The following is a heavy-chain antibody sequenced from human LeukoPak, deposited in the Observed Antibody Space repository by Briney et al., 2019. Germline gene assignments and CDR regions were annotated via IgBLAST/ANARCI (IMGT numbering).Heavy chain of an antibody. CDR3: TRDHRGYSGYDYVDY. CDR2: IRSKAYGGTT. D-gene: IGHD5-12*01. Sequence: GGPLRLPCTASGFTYGDYPMSWVRQAPGKGRVGVGFIRSKAYGGTTEYAASVKGRFTISRDDSKSIAYLQMNSLKTEDTAVYYCTRDHRGYSGYDYVDYWGQGTLVTVSS. J-gene: IGHJ4*02. V-gene: IGHV3-49*04. CDR1: GFTYGDYP.